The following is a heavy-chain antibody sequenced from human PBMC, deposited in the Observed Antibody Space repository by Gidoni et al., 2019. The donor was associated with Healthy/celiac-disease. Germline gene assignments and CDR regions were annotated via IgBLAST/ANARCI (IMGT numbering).Heavy chain of an antibody. V-gene: IGHV3-48*01. CDR3: ARAPTISSVYFDY. J-gene: IGHJ4*02. Sequence: AASGFTFSSYSMNWVRQAPGKGLEWVSYISSSSSTIYYADSVKGRFTISRDNAKNSLYLQMNSLRAEDTAVYYCARAPTISSVYFDYWGQGTLVTVSS. D-gene: IGHD1-26*01. CDR1: GFTFSSYS. CDR2: ISSSSSTI.